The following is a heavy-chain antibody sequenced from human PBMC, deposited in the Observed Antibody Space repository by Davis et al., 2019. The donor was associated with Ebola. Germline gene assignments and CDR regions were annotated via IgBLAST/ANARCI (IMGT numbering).Heavy chain of an antibody. J-gene: IGHJ5*02. CDR1: GGSISSSSYY. CDR3: ARPSYCSSTSCYKGAYWFDP. V-gene: IGHV4-39*01. Sequence: PSETLSLTCTVSGGSISSSSYYWGWIRQPPGKGLEWIGSIYYSGSTYYNPSLKSRVTISVDTSKNQFSLKLSSVTAADTAVYYCARPSYCSSTSCYKGAYWFDPWGQGTLVTVSS. D-gene: IGHD2-2*02. CDR2: IYYSGST.